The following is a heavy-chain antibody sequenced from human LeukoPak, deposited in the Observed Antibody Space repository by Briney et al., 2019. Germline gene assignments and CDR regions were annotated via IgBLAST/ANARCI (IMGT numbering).Heavy chain of an antibody. Sequence: GASVKVSCKASGGTFSSYAISWVRQAPGQGLEWMGGIIPIFGTANYAQKFQGRVTITADESTSTAYMELSSLRSEDTAVYCCASTHSSIAAAGTFNYWGQGTLVTVSS. D-gene: IGHD6-13*01. CDR2: IIPIFGTA. V-gene: IGHV1-69*13. CDR1: GGTFSSYA. J-gene: IGHJ4*02. CDR3: ASTHSSIAAAGTFNY.